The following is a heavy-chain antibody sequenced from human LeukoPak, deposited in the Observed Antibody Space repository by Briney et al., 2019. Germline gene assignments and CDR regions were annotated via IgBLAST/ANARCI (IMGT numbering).Heavy chain of an antibody. V-gene: IGHV1-2*02. CDR2: INPNSGGT. J-gene: IGHJ4*02. Sequence: ASVKVSCKASGYTFTGYYMHWVRQAPGQGLEWMGWINPNSGGTNYAQKFQGRVTMTRDTSISTAYMELRSLRSDDTAVYYCARLGDIVVVPAAGTSSFDYWGQGTLVTVSS. CDR1: GYTFTGYY. CDR3: ARLGDIVVVPAAGTSSFDY. D-gene: IGHD2-2*01.